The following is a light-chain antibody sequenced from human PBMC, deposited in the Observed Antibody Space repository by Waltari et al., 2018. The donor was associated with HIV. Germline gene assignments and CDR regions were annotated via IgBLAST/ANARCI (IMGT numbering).Light chain of an antibody. V-gene: IGKV3-15*01. J-gene: IGKJ1*01. CDR2: DAS. CDR1: QSVRVI. Sequence: EIVVTQSPGTLSVSPGESATLSCSPSQSVRVILAWYQHKPGQAPRLLIYDASTRATGIPARFSGSGSETEFSLTISSLQSEDFAVYYCQQYNNWTPTWTFGQGTKVEIK. CDR3: QQYNNWTPTWT.